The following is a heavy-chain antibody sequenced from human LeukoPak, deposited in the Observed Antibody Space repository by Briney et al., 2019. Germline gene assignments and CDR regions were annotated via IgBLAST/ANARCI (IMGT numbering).Heavy chain of an antibody. J-gene: IGHJ2*01. CDR1: GYTFISYG. Sequence: ASVKVSCKASGYTFISYGISWVRQAPGQRLEWMGWISGYNGNTNYAQNLQGRVTMTTDTSTSTAYMELRSLGSDDTAVYYCARGLGVVTAQSEQPKPRYFDLWGRGTQVTVSS. CDR2: ISGYNGNT. CDR3: ARGLGVVTAQSEQPKPRYFDL. V-gene: IGHV1-18*01. D-gene: IGHD2-21*02.